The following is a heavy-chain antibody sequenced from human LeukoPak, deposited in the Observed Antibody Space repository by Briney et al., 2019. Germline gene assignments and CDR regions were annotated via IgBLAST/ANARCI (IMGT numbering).Heavy chain of an antibody. V-gene: IGHV3-66*01. CDR3: ARDPFRDYDSSGYFDF. CDR1: GFTISDNY. CDR2: IYSGGGT. Sequence: GGSLRLSCAASGFTISDNYMSWVRQAPGKGLEWVSLIYSGGGTYYADSVKGRFTISRDSSKNTLYLHMNSLRAEDTAVYYCARDPFRDYDSSGYFDFWGQGTPVTVSS. D-gene: IGHD3-22*01. J-gene: IGHJ4*02.